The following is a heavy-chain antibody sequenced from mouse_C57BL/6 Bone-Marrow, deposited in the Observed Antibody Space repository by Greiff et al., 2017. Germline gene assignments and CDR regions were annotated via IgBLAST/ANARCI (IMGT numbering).Heavy chain of an antibody. CDR1: GYTFTSYT. Sequence: VQLQQSGAELARPGASVKMSCKASGYTFTSYTMHWVKQRPGQGLEWIGYINPSSGYTKYNQKFKDKATLTADKSSSTAYMQLSSLTSEDSAVYYCAREIYKSPYYFDDWGKGTTLTVSS. J-gene: IGHJ2*01. CDR2: INPSSGYT. CDR3: AREIYKSPYYFDD. D-gene: IGHD1-3*01. V-gene: IGHV1-4*01.